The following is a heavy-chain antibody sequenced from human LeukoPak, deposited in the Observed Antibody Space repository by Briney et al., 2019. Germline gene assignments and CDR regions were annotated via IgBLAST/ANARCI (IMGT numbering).Heavy chain of an antibody. J-gene: IGHJ4*02. CDR3: AKDLERGLFDY. D-gene: IGHD3-3*01. CDR1: GFTFSSYG. Sequence: GGSLRLSCAASGFTFSSYGMHWVRQAPGKGLEWVAVIWYGGSNKYYADSVKGRFTISRDNSKNTLYLQMNSLRAEDTAVYYCAKDLERGLFDYWGQGTLVTVSS. V-gene: IGHV3-33*06. CDR2: IWYGGSNK.